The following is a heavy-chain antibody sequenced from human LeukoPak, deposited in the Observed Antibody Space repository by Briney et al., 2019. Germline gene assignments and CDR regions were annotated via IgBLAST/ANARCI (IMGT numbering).Heavy chain of an antibody. D-gene: IGHD3-22*01. CDR2: ISGSGGST. CDR3: AKFFYDSSVYSLGRYMDV. J-gene: IGHJ6*03. CDR1: GFTFSSYA. Sequence: GGSLRLSCAASGFTFSSYAMSWVRQAPGKGLEWVSAISGSGGSTYYADSVKGRFTISRDNSKNTLYLQMNSLRAEDTAVYYCAKFFYDSSVYSLGRYMDVWGKGTTVTVSS. V-gene: IGHV3-23*01.